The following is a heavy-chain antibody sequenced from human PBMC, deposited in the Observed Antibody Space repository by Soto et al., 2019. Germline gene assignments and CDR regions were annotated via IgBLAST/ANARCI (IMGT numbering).Heavy chain of an antibody. J-gene: IGHJ5*02. CDR1: GGSFSGYY. D-gene: IGHD1-1*01. Sequence: SETLSLTCAVFGGSFSGYYWSWIRQPPGKGLEWIGEINHRGSTNYNPSLKSRVTMSVDTSKNQFSLKLTSMTAADTAVYYCAITNWNHNLFDPWGQGTLVTVSS. CDR2: INHRGST. CDR3: AITNWNHNLFDP. V-gene: IGHV4-34*01.